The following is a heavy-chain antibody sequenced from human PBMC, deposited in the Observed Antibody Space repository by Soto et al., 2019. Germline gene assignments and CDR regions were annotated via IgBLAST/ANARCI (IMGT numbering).Heavy chain of an antibody. Sequence: PSETLSLTCTVSGGSISSTSHYWDWIRQPPGKGLEWIGSIFYSGTTYYHPSLKSRVIMSVDTSKNQFFLNLKSVTAADPAVYYCARHWSLEPYDYWGQGTLVSVSS. J-gene: IGHJ4*02. D-gene: IGHD1-1*01. CDR1: GGSISSTSHY. V-gene: IGHV4-39*01. CDR2: IFYSGTT. CDR3: ARHWSLEPYDY.